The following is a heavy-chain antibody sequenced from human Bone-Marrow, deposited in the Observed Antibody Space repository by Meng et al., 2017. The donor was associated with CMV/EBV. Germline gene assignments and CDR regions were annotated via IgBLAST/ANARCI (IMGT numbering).Heavy chain of an antibody. V-gene: IGHV4-34*01. J-gene: IGHJ6*02. CDR2: INHSGST. CDR1: GGSFSGYY. CDR3: ARGAYYYYDSSGYSYYYYYGMDV. Sequence: SETLSLTCAVYGGSFSGYYWSWIRQPPGKGLEWIGEINHSGSTNYNPSLKSRVTISVDTSKNQFSLKLSSVTAADTAVYYCARGAYYYYDSSGYSYYYYYGMDVWGQGTTVTVSS. D-gene: IGHD3-22*01.